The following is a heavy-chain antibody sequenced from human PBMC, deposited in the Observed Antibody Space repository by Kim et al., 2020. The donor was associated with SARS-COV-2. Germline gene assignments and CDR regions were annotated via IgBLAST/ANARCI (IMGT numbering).Heavy chain of an antibody. CDR1: GGTVSSGSYY. Sequence: SETLSLTCTVSGGTVSSGSYYWSWIRQPPGKGLESIGSIYYSGRTNYNPSLKRRVTITVNTSKTQFSLKLSSITDADTVVYYSGTGSGVTEGTVAYWD. CDR2: IYYSGRT. J-gene: IGHJ4*01. D-gene: IGHD3-10*01. CDR3: GTGSGVTEGTVAY. V-gene: IGHV4-61*01.